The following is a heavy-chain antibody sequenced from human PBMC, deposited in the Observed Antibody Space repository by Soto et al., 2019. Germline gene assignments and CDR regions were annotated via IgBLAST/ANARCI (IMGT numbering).Heavy chain of an antibody. Sequence: EVQLVESGGGLVQPGGSLRLSCAASGFTFSDHYMDWVRQAPGKGLEWVGRTRNKPNSYTTEYAASVKGRFTISRDDSKNSLYLQMNSLKTEDTAVYYCARGGYCSDRSRHSDYYGMDVWGQGTTVTVSS. CDR2: TRNKPNSYTT. J-gene: IGHJ6*02. V-gene: IGHV3-72*01. CDR3: ARGGYCSDRSRHSDYYGMDV. CDR1: GFTFSDHY. D-gene: IGHD2-15*01.